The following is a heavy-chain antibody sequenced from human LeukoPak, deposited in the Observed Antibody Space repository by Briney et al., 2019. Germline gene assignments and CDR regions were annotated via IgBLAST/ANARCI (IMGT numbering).Heavy chain of an antibody. V-gene: IGHV3-53*01. Sequence: PGGSLRLSCAASGFTVSRNYMSWVRQAPGKGLEWVSVIYSGGVTYYADSVKGRFTISRDNSKNTLYLQMNSLRADDTAVYYCAGSSAYYPDAFDIWGQGTMVSVSS. CDR3: AGSSAYYPDAFDI. J-gene: IGHJ3*02. D-gene: IGHD3-22*01. CDR1: GFTVSRNY. CDR2: IYSGGVT.